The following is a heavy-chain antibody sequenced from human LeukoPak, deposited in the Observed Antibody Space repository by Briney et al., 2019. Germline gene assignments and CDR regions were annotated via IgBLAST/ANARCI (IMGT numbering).Heavy chain of an antibody. CDR3: AKVAEVGATGYYYYMDV. Sequence: PGGSLRLSCAASGFIFSGYEMNWVRQAPGKGLEWVSVIYSGGSTYYADSVKGRFTISRDNSKNTLYLKMNSLRAEDTAVYYCAKVAEVGATGYYYYMDVWGKGTTVTISS. CDR2: IYSGGST. D-gene: IGHD1-26*01. J-gene: IGHJ6*03. CDR1: GFIFSGYE. V-gene: IGHV3-66*01.